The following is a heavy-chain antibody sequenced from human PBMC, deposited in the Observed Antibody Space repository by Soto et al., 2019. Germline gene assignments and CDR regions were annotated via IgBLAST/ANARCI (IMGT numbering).Heavy chain of an antibody. CDR2: IYYSGST. D-gene: IGHD1-26*01. CDR3: ARIVGATRKVWFDP. J-gene: IGHJ5*02. Sequence: SETLSLTCTVSGGSISSSSYYWGWIRQPPGKGLEWIGSIYYSGSTYYNPSLKSRVTISVDASKNQFSLTLSSVTAADTAVYYCARIVGATRKVWFDPWGQGTLVTVSS. V-gene: IGHV4-39*01. CDR1: GGSISSSSYY.